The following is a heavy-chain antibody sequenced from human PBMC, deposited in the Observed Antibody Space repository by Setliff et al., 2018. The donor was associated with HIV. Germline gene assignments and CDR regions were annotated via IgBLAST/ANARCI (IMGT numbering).Heavy chain of an antibody. D-gene: IGHD3-3*01. V-gene: IGHV4-4*08. J-gene: IGHJ4*02. CDR3: ARDRFGVPAND. Sequence: TSETLSLTCTVSGGSISTYYWNWIRQPPGKGLEWIGHVHTNVRTNYHPSLNSRVTISADISKNEFSLNLRSVTAADTAVYFCARDRFGVPANDWGQGILVTVSS. CDR1: GGSISTYY. CDR2: VHTNVRT.